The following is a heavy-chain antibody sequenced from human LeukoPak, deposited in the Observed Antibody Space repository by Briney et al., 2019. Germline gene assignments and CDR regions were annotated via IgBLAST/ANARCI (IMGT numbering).Heavy chain of an antibody. Sequence: PSETLSLTCTVSGGSISSYYWSWIRQPPGKGLEWIGYIYYSGSTNYNPSLKSRVTISVDTSKNQFSLKLISVIAADTAVYYCARVLGIAVAGKYYYYGMDVWGQGTTVTVSS. D-gene: IGHD6-19*01. CDR2: IYYSGST. V-gene: IGHV4-59*01. CDR1: GGSISSYY. CDR3: ARVLGIAVAGKYYYYGMDV. J-gene: IGHJ6*02.